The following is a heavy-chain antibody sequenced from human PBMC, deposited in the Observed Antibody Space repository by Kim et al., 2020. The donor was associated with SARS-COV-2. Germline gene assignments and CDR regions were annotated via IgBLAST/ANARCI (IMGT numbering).Heavy chain of an antibody. J-gene: IGHJ4*02. Sequence: ADAVKGQFTISRDNSKNMLYLQVNSLRVEDTAVYYCARAPACGGDCLGLDFWGQGTLVTVSS. V-gene: IGHV3-33*03. CDR3: ARAPACGGDCLGLDF. D-gene: IGHD2-21*02.